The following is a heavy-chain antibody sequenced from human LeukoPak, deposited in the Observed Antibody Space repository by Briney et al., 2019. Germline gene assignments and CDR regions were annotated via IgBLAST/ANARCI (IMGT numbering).Heavy chain of an antibody. J-gene: IGHJ5*02. V-gene: IGHV4-34*01. CDR2: IYYSGST. D-gene: IGHD5-18*01. CDR1: GGSFSGYY. CDR3: ARVGFDVDTAMVQPFDP. Sequence: PSETLSLTCAVYGGSFSGYYWSWIRQPPGKGLEWIGSIYYSGSTYYNPSLKSRVTISVDTSKNQFSLKLSSVTAADTAVYYCARVGFDVDTAMVQPFDPWGQGTLVTVSS.